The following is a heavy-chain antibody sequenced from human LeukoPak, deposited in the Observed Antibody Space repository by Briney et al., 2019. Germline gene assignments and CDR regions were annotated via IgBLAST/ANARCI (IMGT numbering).Heavy chain of an antibody. Sequence: ASVKVSCKASGYTFTSCGISWVRRAPGQGLEWMGWISAYNGNTNYAQKLQGRVTMTTDTSTSTAYMELRSLRSDDTAVYYCARDPSYSGYDNLDYWGQGTLVTVSS. CDR3: ARDPSYSGYDNLDY. V-gene: IGHV1-18*01. D-gene: IGHD5-12*01. CDR1: GYTFTSCG. J-gene: IGHJ4*02. CDR2: ISAYNGNT.